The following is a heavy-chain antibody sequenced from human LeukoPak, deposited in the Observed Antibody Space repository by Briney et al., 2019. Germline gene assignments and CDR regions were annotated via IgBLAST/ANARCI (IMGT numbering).Heavy chain of an antibody. J-gene: IGHJ4*02. CDR2: IYYSGST. V-gene: IGHV4-31*03. Sequence: SETLSLTCTVSGGSISSGGYYWSRIRQHPGKGLEWIGYIYYSGSTYYNPSLKSRVTISVDTSKNQFSLKLSSVTAADTAVYYCVGTNYYDSSGFDYWGQGTLVTVSS. D-gene: IGHD3-22*01. CDR3: VGTNYYDSSGFDY. CDR1: GGSISSGGYY.